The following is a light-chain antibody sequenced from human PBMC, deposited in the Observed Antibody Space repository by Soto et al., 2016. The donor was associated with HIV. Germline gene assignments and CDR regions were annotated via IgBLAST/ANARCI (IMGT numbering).Light chain of an antibody. CDR1: QGIRND. J-gene: IGKJ4*01. Sequence: AIQMTQSPSSLSASVGDRVTITCRASQGIRNDLGWYQQKPGKAPKLLIYTASSLESGVPSRFSGSGSGIDFTLTISSLQPEDFATYYCLQDHNYPLTFGGGTKVEIK. CDR3: LQDHNYPLT. V-gene: IGKV1-6*01. CDR2: TAS.